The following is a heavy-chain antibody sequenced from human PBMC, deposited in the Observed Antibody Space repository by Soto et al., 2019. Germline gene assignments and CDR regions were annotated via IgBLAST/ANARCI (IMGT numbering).Heavy chain of an antibody. D-gene: IGHD6-13*01. J-gene: IGHJ4*02. V-gene: IGHV1-2*02. CDR1: GYTFTGSY. CDR2: INPKTGGT. Sequence: QVQLVQSGAEVKKPGASVRVSCKASGYTFTGSYIHWVRQAPGQGLEWMGWINPKTGGTNYAQKFQGRVNLTRDTSINTASMELTRLRSDDTAVYFCARDFSTSADGFDYWGQGTLVTVSS. CDR3: ARDFSTSADGFDY.